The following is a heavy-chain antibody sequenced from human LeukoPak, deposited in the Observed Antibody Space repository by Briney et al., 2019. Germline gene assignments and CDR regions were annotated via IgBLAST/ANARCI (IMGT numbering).Heavy chain of an antibody. CDR3: ARDGPFGANYYYYYGMDV. CDR1: GGPITTSSYY. Sequence: SETLSLTCSVSGGPITTSSYYWGWIRQSPEKGLEWIGSIFHTGGTYYSPSLKSRVTISVDTSKNQFSLKLSSVTAADTAVYYCARDGPFGANYYYYYGMDVWGQGTTVTVSS. D-gene: IGHD3-10*01. V-gene: IGHV4-39*07. J-gene: IGHJ6*02. CDR2: IFHTGGT.